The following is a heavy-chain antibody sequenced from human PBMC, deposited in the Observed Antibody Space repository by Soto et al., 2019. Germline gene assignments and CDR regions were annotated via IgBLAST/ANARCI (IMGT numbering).Heavy chain of an antibody. CDR3: ARAGSTVTYYYYGMDV. D-gene: IGHD4-4*01. Sequence: VASVKVSCKASGYTFTSYAMHWVRQAPGQRLEWMGWINAGNGNTKYSQKFQGRVTITRDTSASTAYMELSSLRSEDTAVYYCARAGSTVTYYYYGMDVWSQGTTVTVSS. J-gene: IGHJ6*02. V-gene: IGHV1-3*01. CDR1: GYTFTSYA. CDR2: INAGNGNT.